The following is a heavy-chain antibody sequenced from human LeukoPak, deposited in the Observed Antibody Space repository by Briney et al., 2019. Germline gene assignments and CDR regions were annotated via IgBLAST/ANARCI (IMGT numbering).Heavy chain of an antibody. CDR3: ARVQGYYDSSGYYYVDYFDY. D-gene: IGHD3-22*01. CDR1: GFTFSSYE. Sequence: GGSLRLSCAASGFTFSSYEMNWVRQAPGKGLEWVANIKQDGSEKYYVDSVKGRFTISRDNAKNSLYLQMNSLRAEDTAVYYCARVQGYYDSSGYYYVDYFDYWGQGTLVTVSS. CDR2: IKQDGSEK. V-gene: IGHV3-7*01. J-gene: IGHJ4*02.